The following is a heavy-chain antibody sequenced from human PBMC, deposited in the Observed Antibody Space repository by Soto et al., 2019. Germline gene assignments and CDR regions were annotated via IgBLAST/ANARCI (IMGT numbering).Heavy chain of an antibody. CDR2: IYHSGGT. Sequence: SETLSLTCTVSGGSISSGGYYWSWIRQHPGKGLEWIGYIYHSGGTYYNPSLKSRINISVDTSKNQFSLKVTSVTAADTAVYYCARGRKAAREGWCDPWGQGTLVTVSS. J-gene: IGHJ5*02. V-gene: IGHV4-31*03. CDR1: GGSISSGGYY. CDR3: ARGRKAAREGWCDP. D-gene: IGHD6-6*01.